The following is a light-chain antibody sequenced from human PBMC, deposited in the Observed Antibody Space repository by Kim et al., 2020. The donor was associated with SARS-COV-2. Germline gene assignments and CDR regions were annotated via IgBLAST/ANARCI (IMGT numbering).Light chain of an antibody. J-gene: IGKJ5*01. Sequence: ASISCRSSQSLVYRNGITYLSWFQQRPGQSPRRLIYTFSKRDSGVPDRFSGSGSGTDFTLRISRVEAEDVGLYYCLQGTHWPPITFGQGTRLEIK. CDR2: TFS. CDR3: LQGTHWPPIT. CDR1: QSLVYRNGITY. V-gene: IGKV2-30*01.